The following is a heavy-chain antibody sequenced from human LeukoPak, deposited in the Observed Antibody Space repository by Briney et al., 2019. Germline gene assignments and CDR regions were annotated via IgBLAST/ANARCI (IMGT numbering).Heavy chain of an antibody. CDR2: IYYSGST. J-gene: IGHJ4*02. V-gene: IGHV4-31*03. D-gene: IGHD3-22*01. Sequence: PSETLSLTCTVSGGSISSGGYYWSWIRQHPGKGLEWIGYIYYSGSTYYNPSLKSRVTISVDKSKNQFSLKLSSVTAADTAVYYCARDSSGELYFDYWGQGTLVTVSS. CDR1: GGSISSGGYY. CDR3: ARDSSGELYFDY.